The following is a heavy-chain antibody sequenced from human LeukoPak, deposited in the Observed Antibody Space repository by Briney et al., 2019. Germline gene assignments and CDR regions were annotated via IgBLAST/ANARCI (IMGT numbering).Heavy chain of an antibody. CDR2: IYYSGST. CDR1: GGSISSYY. J-gene: IGHJ4*02. D-gene: IGHD3-3*01. V-gene: IGHV4-59*12. CDR3: ARDQYFDFWSSTDTPYYFDY. Sequence: SETLSLTCTVSGGSISSYYWSWIRQPPGKGLEWIGYIYYSGSTNYNPSLKSRVTMSVDTSKNQFSLKLSSVTAADTAVYYCARDQYFDFWSSTDTPYYFDYWGQGTLVTVSS.